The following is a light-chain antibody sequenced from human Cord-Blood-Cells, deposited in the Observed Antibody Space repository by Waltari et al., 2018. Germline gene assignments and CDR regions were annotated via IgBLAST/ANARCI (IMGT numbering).Light chain of an antibody. V-gene: IGLV2-14*01. J-gene: IGLJ3*02. CDR3: SSYTSSSTLV. CDR1: SSDVGGYNY. CDR2: DVS. Sequence: QSALTQPASVSGSPGQSITISCTGTSSDVGGYNYVSWYQQQPGNAPKLMIYDVSNRPSGVSNRFSGSKSGNTASLTISGLQAEYEADYYCSSYTSSSTLVFGGGTKLTVL.